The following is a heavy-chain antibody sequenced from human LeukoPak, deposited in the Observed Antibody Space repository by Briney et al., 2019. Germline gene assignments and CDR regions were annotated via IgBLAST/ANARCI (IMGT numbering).Heavy chain of an antibody. D-gene: IGHD5-18*01. V-gene: IGHV4-31*03. CDR3: ARGMVTSMAYYFDY. CDR2: IYYSGSS. J-gene: IGHJ4*02. CDR1: GGSISTGGYS. Sequence: SETLPLTCTVSGGSISTGGYSWSWIRQHPGKGLEWIGNIYYSGSSYYNPSLKSRVTISVDTSRNQLSLNLSSVTAADTAVYYCARGMVTSMAYYFDYWGQGTLVTVSS.